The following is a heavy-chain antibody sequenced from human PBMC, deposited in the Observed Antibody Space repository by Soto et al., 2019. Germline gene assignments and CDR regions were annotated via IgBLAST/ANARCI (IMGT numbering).Heavy chain of an antibody. CDR3: ATHRRNTVEANTWFDP. J-gene: IGHJ5*02. V-gene: IGHV4-39*01. Sequence: SETLSLTCTVSGGSISSSSYYWGWIRQPPGKGLEWIGSIYYSGSTYYNPSLKSRVTISVDTSKNQFSLKLSSVTAAATAVYYCATHRRNTVEANTWFDPWGQGTLVTVSS. CDR2: IYYSGST. D-gene: IGHD4-17*01. CDR1: GGSISSSSYY.